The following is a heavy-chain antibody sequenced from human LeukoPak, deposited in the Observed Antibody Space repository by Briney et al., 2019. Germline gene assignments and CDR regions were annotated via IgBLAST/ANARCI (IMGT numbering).Heavy chain of an antibody. CDR3: ARDLKYYYGSGS. Sequence: GGSLRLSCAASGFTFSNYGMHWVRQAPGKGLEWVAVISYDGSNKYYADSVKGRFTISRDNSKNTLYLQMNSLRAEDTAVYYCARDLKYYYGSGSWGQGTLVTVSS. J-gene: IGHJ4*02. CDR2: ISYDGSNK. D-gene: IGHD3-10*01. CDR1: GFTFSNYG. V-gene: IGHV3-30*19.